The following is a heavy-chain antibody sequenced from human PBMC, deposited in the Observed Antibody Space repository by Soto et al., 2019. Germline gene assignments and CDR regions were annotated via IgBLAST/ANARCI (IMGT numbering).Heavy chain of an antibody. D-gene: IGHD2-2*01. CDR1: GFTFSGSA. Sequence: EVQLVESGGGLVKPGGSLRLSCAASGFTFSGSAMHWVRQASGKGLEWVGRIRSKANSYATAYAASVKGRFTISRDDSKNTAYLQMNSLKTEDTAVYYCTRLGDQLLPIHNYYYYGMDVWGQGTTVTVSS. V-gene: IGHV3-73*01. CDR3: TRLGDQLLPIHNYYYYGMDV. CDR2: IRSKANSYAT. J-gene: IGHJ6*02.